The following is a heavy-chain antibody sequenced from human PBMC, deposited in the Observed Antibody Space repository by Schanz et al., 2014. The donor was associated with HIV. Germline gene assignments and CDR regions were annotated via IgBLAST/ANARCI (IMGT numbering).Heavy chain of an antibody. CDR2: INPYNGNT. CDR3: ARERRDYSFWNGYYRGGYYFDY. CDR1: GGTFNIYT. V-gene: IGHV1-18*01. D-gene: IGHD3-3*01. Sequence: QVQLVQSGAEVKKPGSSVKVSCKASGGTFNIYTISWVRQAPGQGPEWMGWINPYNGNTDHVQRFQGRVTMSTDTSTNTAYMELRSLRSDDTAVYYCARERRDYSFWNGYYRGGYYFDYWGQGTLVIVSS. J-gene: IGHJ4*02.